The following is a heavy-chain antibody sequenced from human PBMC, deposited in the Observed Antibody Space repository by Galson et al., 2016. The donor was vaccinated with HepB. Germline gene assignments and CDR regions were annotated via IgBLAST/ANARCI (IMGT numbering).Heavy chain of an antibody. CDR2: ISGGGDIT. Sequence: SLRLSCAASGFTFSTYAMTWVRQAPGKGLEWVSGISGGGDITYHADSVKGRFTISRDNSKNTLYLQMNSLRADDTAVYYCTRPFCTNGVCYWAYGMDVWGQGTTVAVSS. J-gene: IGHJ6*02. CDR1: GFTFSTYA. CDR3: TRPFCTNGVCYWAYGMDV. D-gene: IGHD2-8*01. V-gene: IGHV3-23*01.